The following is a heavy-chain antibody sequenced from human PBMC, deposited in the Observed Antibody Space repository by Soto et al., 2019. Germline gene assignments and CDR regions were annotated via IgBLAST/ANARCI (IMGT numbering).Heavy chain of an antibody. Sequence: GASVKVSCKASGYTFSGFYMHWVRQAPGQGLEWMGWINPNSCGTKSAEKFQGRVTMTRDTSISTAYMELSRLTSDDTAVYYCASAAVTGTAGLDFWGQGTQVTVSS. J-gene: IGHJ4*02. D-gene: IGHD6-19*01. CDR2: INPNSCGT. CDR1: GYTFSGFY. V-gene: IGHV1-2*02. CDR3: ASAAVTGTAGLDF.